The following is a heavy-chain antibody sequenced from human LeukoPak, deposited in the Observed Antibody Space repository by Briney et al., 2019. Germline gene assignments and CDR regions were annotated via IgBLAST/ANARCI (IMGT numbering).Heavy chain of an antibody. D-gene: IGHD4-17*01. V-gene: IGHV3-66*01. Sequence: GGSLRLSCAASGFTVSSNYITWVRQAPGKGLEWVSLIYGSTSADYADSVKGRFTISRDTSMNTVYLQMNSLRAEDTAVYYCARLNFGDDYWGQGTLVTVPS. CDR3: ARLNFGDDY. CDR1: GFTVSSNY. CDR2: IYGSTSA. J-gene: IGHJ4*02.